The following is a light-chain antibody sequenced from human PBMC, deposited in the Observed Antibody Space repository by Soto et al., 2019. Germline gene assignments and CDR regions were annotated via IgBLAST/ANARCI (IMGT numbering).Light chain of an antibody. CDR3: SSYTTSTTLI. CDR1: SSDVGRYKL. J-gene: IGLJ2*01. CDR2: DVT. V-gene: IGLV2-14*03. Sequence: LTQPASVSGSPGQSITISCTGTSSDVGRYKLVSWYQQHPGKAPKLMIYDVTNRPSGVSNRFSGSKSGNTASLTISGLQAEDEADYYCSSYTTSTTLIFGGGTKLTVL.